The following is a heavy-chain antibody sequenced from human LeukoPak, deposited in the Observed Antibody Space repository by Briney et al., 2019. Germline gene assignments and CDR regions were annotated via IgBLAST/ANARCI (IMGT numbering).Heavy chain of an antibody. CDR3: ARHPGVAAAGTAESFDY. CDR1: GGSISSHY. Sequence: PSDTLSLTCTVSGGSISSHYWSWIRQPPGKGLEWIGYIDNSGSTIYNPSLKSRGPISVATAKNQFSLKLSSVTAADTAVYYCARHPGVAAAGTAESFDYWGQGTLVTVSS. D-gene: IGHD6-13*01. V-gene: IGHV4-59*08. CDR2: IDNSGST. J-gene: IGHJ4*02.